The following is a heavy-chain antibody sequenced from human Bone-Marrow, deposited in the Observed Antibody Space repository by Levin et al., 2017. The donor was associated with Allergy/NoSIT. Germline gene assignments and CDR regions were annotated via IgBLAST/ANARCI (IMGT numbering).Heavy chain of an antibody. D-gene: IGHD3-9*01. CDR1: GFTFSSHE. CDR2: ISWRGDNI. Sequence: GESLKISCATSGFTFSSHEMNWVRQAPGKGLEWLSYISWRGDNIKYADSVKGRFTMSRDNAKNSLYLQMNGLRVEDTAVYYCARGGNFGWNWFDPWGQGTLVTVSS. J-gene: IGHJ5*02. V-gene: IGHV3-48*03. CDR3: ARGGNFGWNWFDP.